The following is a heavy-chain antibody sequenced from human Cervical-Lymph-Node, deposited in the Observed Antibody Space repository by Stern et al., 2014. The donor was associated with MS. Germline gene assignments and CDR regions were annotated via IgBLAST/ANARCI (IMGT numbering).Heavy chain of an antibody. V-gene: IGHV3-30*18. J-gene: IGHJ4*02. Sequence: VQLVESGGGVVQPGRSLRLSCAASGFTFSSYGMHWVRQAPGKGLEWVAVISYDGSNKYYADSVKGRFTISRDNSKNTLYLQMNSLRAEDTAVYYCAKTGSIAVAGTGFDYLGQGTLVTVSS. CDR2: ISYDGSNK. CDR3: AKTGSIAVAGTGFDY. D-gene: IGHD6-19*01. CDR1: GFTFSSYG.